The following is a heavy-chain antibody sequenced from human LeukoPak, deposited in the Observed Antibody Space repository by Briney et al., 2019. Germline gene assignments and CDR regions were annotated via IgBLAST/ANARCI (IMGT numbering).Heavy chain of an antibody. CDR1: GYTFTSYF. D-gene: IGHD4-17*01. V-gene: IGHV1-46*01. J-gene: IGHJ4*02. CDR2: IDPSGGST. CDR3: ARDSADYGDYDY. Sequence: ASVKVSCKASGYTFTSYFMHWVRQAPGQGLGWMGIIDPSGGSTSYAQKFQGRVTMTRDTSTSTVYMELSSLRSEDTAVYYCARDSADYGDYDYWGQGTLVTVSS.